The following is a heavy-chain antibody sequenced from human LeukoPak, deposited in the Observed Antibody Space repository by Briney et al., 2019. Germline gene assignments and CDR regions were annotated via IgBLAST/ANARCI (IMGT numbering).Heavy chain of an antibody. CDR3: AREGEVGVHYFDY. Sequence: RGESLKISCKGSGYSFTSYWIAWVRQMPGKGLECMDIIYPGDSDTRYSPSFQGQVTFSADKSISTAYLQWSSLKASDTAMYYCAREGEVGVHYFDYWGQGTLVTVSS. CDR2: IYPGDSDT. D-gene: IGHD1-26*01. J-gene: IGHJ4*02. V-gene: IGHV5-51*01. CDR1: GYSFTSYW.